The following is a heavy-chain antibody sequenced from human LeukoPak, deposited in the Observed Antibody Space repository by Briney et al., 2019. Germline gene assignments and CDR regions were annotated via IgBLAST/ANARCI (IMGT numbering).Heavy chain of an antibody. V-gene: IGHV3-33*01. Sequence: GGSLRLSCAASGFTFSSYGMHWVRQAPGKGLEWVAVIWYDGSNKYYADSVKGRFTISRDNSKNTLCLQMNSLRAEDTAVYYCARDREFTYYYDSSGFFDYWGQGTLVTVSS. CDR2: IWYDGSNK. CDR1: GFTFSSYG. CDR3: ARDREFTYYYDSSGFFDY. J-gene: IGHJ4*02. D-gene: IGHD3-22*01.